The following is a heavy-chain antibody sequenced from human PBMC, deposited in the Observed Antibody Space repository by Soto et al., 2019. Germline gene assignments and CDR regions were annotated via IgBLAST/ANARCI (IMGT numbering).Heavy chain of an antibody. CDR3: ARGFCSSTAEYYYYYYGMDV. V-gene: IGHV4-34*01. J-gene: IGHJ6*02. Sequence: PSETLSLTCAVYGGSFSGYYWSWIRQPPGKGLEWIGEINHSGSTNYNPSLKSRVTISVDTSKNQFSLKPSSVTAADTAVYYCARGFCSSTAEYYYYYYGMDVWGQGTTVTVSS. CDR2: INHSGST. D-gene: IGHD2-2*01. CDR1: GGSFSGYY.